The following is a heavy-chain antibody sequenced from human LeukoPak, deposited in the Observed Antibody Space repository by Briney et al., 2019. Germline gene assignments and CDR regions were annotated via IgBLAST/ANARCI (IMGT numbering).Heavy chain of an antibody. V-gene: IGHV4-34*01. CDR2: INHSGST. CDR3: ARGVSMGYYYDSSGSENFDY. CDR1: GGSFSGYY. D-gene: IGHD3-22*01. J-gene: IGHJ4*02. Sequence: PSETLSLTCAVYGGSFSGYYWSWIRQPPGKGLEWIGEINHSGSTNYSPSLKSRVTISVDTSKNQFSLKLSSVAAADTAVYYCARGVSMGYYYDSSGSENFDYWGQGTLVTVSS.